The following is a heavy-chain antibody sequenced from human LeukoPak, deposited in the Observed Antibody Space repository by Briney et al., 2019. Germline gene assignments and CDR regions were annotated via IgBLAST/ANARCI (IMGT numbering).Heavy chain of an antibody. J-gene: IGHJ4*02. V-gene: IGHV3-21*01. D-gene: IGHD5-18*01. CDR1: GFTFSSYS. CDR2: ISSSSSNT. CDR3: ARVREHLWFFDY. Sequence: GGSLRLSCAASGFTFSSYSMNWVRQAPGKGLEWVSAISSSSSNTYYADSVKGRFTISRDNAKNSLYLQMNSLRAEDTAVYYCARVREHLWFFDYWGQGTPVTVSS.